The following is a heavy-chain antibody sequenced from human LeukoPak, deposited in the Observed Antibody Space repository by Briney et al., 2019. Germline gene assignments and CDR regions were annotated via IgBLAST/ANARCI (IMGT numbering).Heavy chain of an antibody. V-gene: IGHV4-4*07. CDR2: IYTSGSA. CDR1: GASISRYY. D-gene: IGHD5-24*01. J-gene: IGHJ3*01. Sequence: PSETLSLTCTVSGASISRYYWGWIRQPAGKGLEWIGRIYTSGSANNNPSLNSRVFMSVDTSKSQVSLRLSSVTAADTAMYYCASRGDGKNYDALDVWGQGTMVTVSS. CDR3: ASRGDGKNYDALDV.